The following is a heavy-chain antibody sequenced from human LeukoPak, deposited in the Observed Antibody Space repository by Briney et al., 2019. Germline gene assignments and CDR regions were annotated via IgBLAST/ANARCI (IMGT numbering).Heavy chain of an antibody. CDR2: IHSSSGSI. Sequence: GGSLRLSCAASGFNFTNYNMNWVRQAPGKGLEWVSSIHSSSGSIYYADSLKGRFTISRDNAKNSLYLQMNSLRAEDTAVYYCARDTSSYGLDYWGQGTLVTVSS. D-gene: IGHD5-18*01. V-gene: IGHV3-21*01. CDR1: GFNFTNYN. J-gene: IGHJ4*02. CDR3: ARDTSSYGLDY.